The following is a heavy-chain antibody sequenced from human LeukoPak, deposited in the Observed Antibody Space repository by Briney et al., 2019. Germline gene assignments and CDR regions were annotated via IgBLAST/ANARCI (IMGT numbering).Heavy chain of an antibody. CDR1: GFTFSNYG. CDR3: ARDRGWYHADS. J-gene: IGHJ4*02. Sequence: GGSLRLSCEASGFTFSNYGMNWVRQAPGKGLEWVSFTDTSGNYIYYGDSVKGRFTISRDNAKNSLYLQMNSLRAEDTAVYYCARDRGWYHADSWGQGTLVTVSS. D-gene: IGHD6-19*01. V-gene: IGHV3-21*01. CDR2: TDTSGNYI.